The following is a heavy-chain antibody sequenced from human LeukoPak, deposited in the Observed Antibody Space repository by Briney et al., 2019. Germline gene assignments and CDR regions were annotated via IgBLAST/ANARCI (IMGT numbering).Heavy chain of an antibody. J-gene: IGHJ3*02. Sequence: ASVKVSCKASGYTFIDYYIHWVRQAPGQGLEWMGWINSNSGGTSYAQKFQGRVTMTRDTSDGTAYMEVSWLTCDDTAVYYCARDRHFAFDIWGQGTTVTVSS. V-gene: IGHV1-2*02. CDR3: ARDRHFAFDI. CDR2: INSNSGGT. CDR1: GYTFIDYY.